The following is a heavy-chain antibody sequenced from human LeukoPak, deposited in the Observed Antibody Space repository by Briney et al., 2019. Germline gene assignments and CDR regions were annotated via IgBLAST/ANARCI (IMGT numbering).Heavy chain of an antibody. CDR1: GYSISSGYY. CDR3: ARERVSGSYASPLDY. CDR2: IYHSGST. D-gene: IGHD1-26*01. Sequence: SETLSLTCAVSGYSISSGYYWGWIRQPPGTGLEWIGSIYHSGSTYYNPSLKSRVTISVDTSKNQFSLKLSSVTAADTAVYYCARERVSGSYASPLDYWGQGTLVTVSS. V-gene: IGHV4-38-2*02. J-gene: IGHJ4*02.